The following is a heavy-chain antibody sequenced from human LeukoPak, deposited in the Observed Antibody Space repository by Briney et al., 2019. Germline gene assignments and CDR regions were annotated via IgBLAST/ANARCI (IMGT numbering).Heavy chain of an antibody. D-gene: IGHD3-10*01. CDR3: ARETGSGSFDY. CDR1: GFTFSSYA. CDR2: ISYDGSNK. J-gene: IGHJ4*02. Sequence: PGGSLRLSCAASGFTFSSYAMHWVRQAPGKGLEWVAVISYDGSNKYCADSVKGRFTISRDNSKNTLYLQMNSLRAEDTAVYYCARETGSGSFDYWGQGTLVTVSS. V-gene: IGHV3-30-3*01.